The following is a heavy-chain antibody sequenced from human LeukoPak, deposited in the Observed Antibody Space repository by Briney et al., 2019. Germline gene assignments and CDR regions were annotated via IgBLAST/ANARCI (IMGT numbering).Heavy chain of an antibody. V-gene: IGHV3-11*01. CDR3: VRGVSISSSWYNDI. CDR2: ISRGGSTT. CDR1: GFTFSDYY. J-gene: IGHJ3*02. D-gene: IGHD6-13*01. Sequence: GGSLRLSCAASGFTFSDYYMSWIRQAPGKELEWVSYISRGGSTTYYADSVKGRFTISRDNAKTSLYLQMNSLRAEDTAVYYCVRGVSISSSWYNDIWGQGTMVTVSS.